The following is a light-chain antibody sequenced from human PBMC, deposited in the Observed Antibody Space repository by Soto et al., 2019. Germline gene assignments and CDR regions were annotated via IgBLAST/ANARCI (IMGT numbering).Light chain of an antibody. CDR2: HTS. J-gene: IGKJ4*01. CDR3: QQFTSYPLT. Sequence: ETVLTQSPGTLSLSPGERATLSCRASQSVGGSFLAWYQQRPGQAPRLLIYHTSYRATGIPDRFSGGGSGTDFTLTISRLEPEDFAVYYCQQFTSYPLTFGGGTKVDIK. V-gene: IGKV3-20*01. CDR1: QSVGGSF.